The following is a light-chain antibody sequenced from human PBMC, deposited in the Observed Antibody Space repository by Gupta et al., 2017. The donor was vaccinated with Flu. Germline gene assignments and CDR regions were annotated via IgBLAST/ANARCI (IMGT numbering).Light chain of an antibody. CDR2: DDT. Sequence: SYVLTPPPSVSVAPGQTARIICGGNNIGSKTVHWYQQKPGQAPVLVVYDDTARPSGIPERFSASNSGNTATLTISRVDAGEEADYYCQVWDSSSDHWVFGGGTKLTVL. J-gene: IGLJ3*02. CDR1: NIGSKT. V-gene: IGLV3-21*02. CDR3: QVWDSSSDHWV.